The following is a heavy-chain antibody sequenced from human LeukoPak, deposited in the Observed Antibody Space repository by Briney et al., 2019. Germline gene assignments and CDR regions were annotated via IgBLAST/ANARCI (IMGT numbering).Heavy chain of an antibody. Sequence: GGSLRLSCAASGFTVSSNYMSWVRQAPGKGLEWVSVIYTGGNTYDADSVKGRFTISRDKSKNMLYLQMNSLRAEDTAVYYCARIIYGSGSYLDYWGQGTLVTVSS. D-gene: IGHD3-10*01. J-gene: IGHJ4*02. CDR3: ARIIYGSGSYLDY. CDR1: GFTVSSNY. V-gene: IGHV3-66*01. CDR2: IYTGGNT.